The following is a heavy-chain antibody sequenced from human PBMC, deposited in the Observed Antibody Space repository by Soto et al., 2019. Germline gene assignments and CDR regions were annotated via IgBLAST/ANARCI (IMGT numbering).Heavy chain of an antibody. CDR3: ARDIPYCGGVCHDAFDI. D-gene: IGHD2-21*02. Sequence: QVQLVQSGAEVKKPGASVKVSCKASGYTFTSYYMHWVRQAPGQGRERMGIIRPSGGSTTYAQKFQGRVTMTRDTSTSTVYMELSSLRSEDTAVYYCARDIPYCGGVCHDAFDIWGQGTMVTVSS. CDR1: GYTFTSYY. CDR2: IRPSGGST. V-gene: IGHV1-46*01. J-gene: IGHJ3*02.